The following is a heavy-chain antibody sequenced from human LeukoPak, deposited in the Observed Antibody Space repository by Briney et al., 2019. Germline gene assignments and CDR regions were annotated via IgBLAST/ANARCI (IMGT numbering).Heavy chain of an antibody. J-gene: IGHJ4*02. V-gene: IGHV3-33*01. CDR3: ASLAWSSSPDFDY. Sequence: PGGSLRLSCAASGLTFSSYGMHWVRQAPGKGLEWVAVIWYDGSNKYYADSVKGRFTISRDNSKNTLYLQMNSLRAEDTAVYYCASLAWSSSPDFDYWGQGTLVTVSS. D-gene: IGHD6-6*01. CDR1: GLTFSSYG. CDR2: IWYDGSNK.